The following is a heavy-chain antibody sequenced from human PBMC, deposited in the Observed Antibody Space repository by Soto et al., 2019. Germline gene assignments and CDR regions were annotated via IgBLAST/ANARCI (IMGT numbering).Heavy chain of an antibody. Sequence: SETLSLTCAVSGYSISSGYYWGWIRQPPGKGLEWIGSIYHSGSTYYNPSLKSRVTISVDTSKNQFSLKLSSVTAADTAVYYCAGGVTTHYYGMDVWGQGTTVTVSS. J-gene: IGHJ6*02. V-gene: IGHV4-38-2*01. D-gene: IGHD4-4*01. CDR3: AGGVTTHYYGMDV. CDR2: IYHSGST. CDR1: GYSISSGYY.